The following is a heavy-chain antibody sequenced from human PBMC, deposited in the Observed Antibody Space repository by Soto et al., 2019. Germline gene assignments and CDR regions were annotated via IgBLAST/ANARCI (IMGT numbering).Heavy chain of an antibody. CDR1: GYTFTSYG. Sequence: ASVKVSCKACGYTFTSYGISWVRQAPGQGLEWMGWISAYNGNTNYAQKLQGRVTMTTDTSTSTAYMELRSLRSDDTAVYYCARHYSGYDSLFYYYYYYMDVWSKGTTVTVSS. J-gene: IGHJ6*03. V-gene: IGHV1-18*01. D-gene: IGHD5-12*01. CDR3: ARHYSGYDSLFYYYYYYMDV. CDR2: ISAYNGNT.